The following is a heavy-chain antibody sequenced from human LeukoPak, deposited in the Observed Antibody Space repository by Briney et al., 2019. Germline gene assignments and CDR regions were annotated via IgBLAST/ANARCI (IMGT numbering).Heavy chain of an antibody. Sequence: GGSLRLSCAASGFTFSSYAMHWVRQAPGKGLEYVSAMSSNGGSTYYANSVKGRFTISRDNSKNTLYLQMGSLRAEDMAVYYCASSVRSSWDAPNDAFDIWGQGTMVTVSS. J-gene: IGHJ3*02. CDR2: MSSNGGST. CDR1: GFTFSSYA. CDR3: ASSVRSSWDAPNDAFDI. V-gene: IGHV3-64*01. D-gene: IGHD6-13*01.